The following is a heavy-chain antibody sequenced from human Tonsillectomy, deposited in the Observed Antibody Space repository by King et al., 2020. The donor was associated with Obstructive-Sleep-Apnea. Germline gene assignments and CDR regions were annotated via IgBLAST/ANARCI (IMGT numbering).Heavy chain of an antibody. Sequence: VQLVESGGGVGQPGRSLRLSCAASGFTFRSHGMHWVRQAPGQGLEWVAVISYDGSNKYYADPVKGRFTISRDNSKNTLYLQMNSLRAEDTAVYYCAKFSYPYSSSSFGNWYFDLWGRGTLVTVSS. D-gene: IGHD6-13*01. CDR2: ISYDGSNK. V-gene: IGHV3-30*18. CDR3: AKFSYPYSSSSFGNWYFDL. CDR1: GFTFRSHG. J-gene: IGHJ2*01.